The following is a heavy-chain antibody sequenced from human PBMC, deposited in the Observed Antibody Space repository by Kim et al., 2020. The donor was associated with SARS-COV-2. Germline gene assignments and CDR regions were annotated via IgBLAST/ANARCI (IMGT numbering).Heavy chain of an antibody. CDR1: GFTFNNYA. D-gene: IGHD3-10*01. Sequence: GGSLRLSCAASGFTFNNYAMSWVRQAPGKGLEWVSGIRDSGGSTEYADSVKGRFSISRDNSKNTLYLHMESLRAEDTAVYYCAKGISGSRWWFEYFQHWGQGALVTVSS. CDR3: AKGISGSRWWFEYFQH. CDR2: IRDSGGST. V-gene: IGHV3-23*01. J-gene: IGHJ1*01.